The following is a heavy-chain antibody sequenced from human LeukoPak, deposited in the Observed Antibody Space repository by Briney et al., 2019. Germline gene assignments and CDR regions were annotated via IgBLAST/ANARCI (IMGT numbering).Heavy chain of an antibody. CDR2: IYNSGST. D-gene: IGHD3-22*01. CDR1: GTSISSYY. V-gene: IGHV4-4*07. CDR3: ARDGRTYYDSERLSN. Sequence: PSETLSLTCTVSGTSISSYYWSWIRQPAGKGLEWIGRIYNSGSTNYNPSLKSRVTMSVDTSKNRFSLKLRSVTAADTAVYYCARDGRTYYDSERLSNWGQGTLVTVSS. J-gene: IGHJ4*02.